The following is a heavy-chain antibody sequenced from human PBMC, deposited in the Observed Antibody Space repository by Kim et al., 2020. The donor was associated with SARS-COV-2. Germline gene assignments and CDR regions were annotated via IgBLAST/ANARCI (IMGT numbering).Heavy chain of an antibody. CDR2: IWYDGSNK. Sequence: GGSLRLSCAASGFTFSSYGMHWVRQAPGKGLEWVAVIWYDGSNKYYADSVKGRFTISRDNSKNTLYLQMNSLRAEDTAVYYCARDPSAYSSSWYARFDPWGQGTLVTVSS. V-gene: IGHV3-33*01. D-gene: IGHD6-13*01. CDR1: GFTFSSYG. J-gene: IGHJ5*02. CDR3: ARDPSAYSSSWYARFDP.